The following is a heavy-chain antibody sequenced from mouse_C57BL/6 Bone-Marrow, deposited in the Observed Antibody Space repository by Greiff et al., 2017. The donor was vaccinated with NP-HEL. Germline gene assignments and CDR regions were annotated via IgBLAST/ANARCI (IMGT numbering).Heavy chain of an antibody. CDR3: AREGDCYGSSAWFAY. V-gene: IGHV1-69*01. D-gene: IGHD1-1*01. CDR2: IDPSDSYT. J-gene: IGHJ3*01. CDR1: GYTFTSYW. Sequence: QVQLQQSGAELVMPGASVKLSCKASGYTFTSYWMHWVKQRPGQGLEWIGEIDPSDSYTNYNQKFKGKSTLTVDKSSSTAYMQLSSLPSEDSAVYYCAREGDCYGSSAWFAYWGQGTLVTVSA.